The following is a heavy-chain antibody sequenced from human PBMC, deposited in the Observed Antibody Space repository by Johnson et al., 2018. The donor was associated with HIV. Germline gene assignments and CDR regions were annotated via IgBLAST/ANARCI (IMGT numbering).Heavy chain of an antibody. CDR2: IYSGGRT. J-gene: IGHJ3*02. D-gene: IGHD6-13*01. V-gene: IGHV3-66*01. CDR1: GFTVNSNY. CDR3: ARSGGYPNAFDM. Sequence: MMLVESGGGLVQPGGSLRLSCAASGFTVNSNYINWVRQAPGKGLECVSGIYSGGRTYYADSVKGRFTISRDNSKNSLFLQMNSLRVEDTAVYYCARSGGYPNAFDMWGQGTLVTVPA.